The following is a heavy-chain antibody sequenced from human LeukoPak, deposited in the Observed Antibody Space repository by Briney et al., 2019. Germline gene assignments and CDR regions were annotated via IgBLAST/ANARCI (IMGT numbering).Heavy chain of an antibody. V-gene: IGHV1-18*01. J-gene: IGHJ6*03. D-gene: IGHD2-2*01. CDR2: ISAYNGNT. CDR1: GGTFSSYA. Sequence: GASVKVSCKASGGTFSSYAISWVRQAPGQGLEWMGWISAYNGNTNYAQKLQGRVTMTTDTSTSTAYMELRSLRSDDTAVYYCARGHCSSTSCYDGDYYYYYMDVWGKGTTVTVSS. CDR3: ARGHCSSTSCYDGDYYYYYMDV.